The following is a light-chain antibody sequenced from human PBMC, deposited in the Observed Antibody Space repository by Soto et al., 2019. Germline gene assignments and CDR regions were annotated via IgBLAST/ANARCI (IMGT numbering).Light chain of an antibody. CDR1: QGIRTE. V-gene: IGKV1-6*01. Sequence: ATQMTQSPSSLSASVGDSGTIACRASQGIRTELGWYQQNPGEAPKLLIYAASTLQSGVPSRFSGSRSGTDFTITISSLEPEDFATYYCLPDYDYARTFGQGTKVEMK. CDR3: LPDYDYART. J-gene: IGKJ1*01. CDR2: AAS.